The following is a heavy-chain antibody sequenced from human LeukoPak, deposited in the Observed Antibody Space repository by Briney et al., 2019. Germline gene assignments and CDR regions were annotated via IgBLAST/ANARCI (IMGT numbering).Heavy chain of an antibody. V-gene: IGHV3-30*18. J-gene: IGHJ6*02. Sequence: GGSLRLSYAGSGFTFRNYGVHWVRQAPGKGLEWVAAMSFDGGYKFYADSVKGRITMSGDTSKNTRYLQMNSLRGEDTAVYYCAKDAYERDGYGDHLRDFMDVWGQGTTVTVSS. CDR1: GFTFRNYG. D-gene: IGHD2-21*01. CDR3: AKDAYERDGYGDHLRDFMDV. CDR2: MSFDGGYK.